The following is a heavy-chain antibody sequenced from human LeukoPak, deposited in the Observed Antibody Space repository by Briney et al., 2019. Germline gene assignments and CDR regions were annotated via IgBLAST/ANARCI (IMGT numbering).Heavy chain of an antibody. CDR3: AKDPYGDYDNWFDP. CDR1: GFTFSSYA. D-gene: IGHD4-17*01. V-gene: IGHV3-23*01. J-gene: IGHJ5*02. CDR2: ISGSGGST. Sequence: QPGGSLRLSCAASGFTFSSYAMSWVRQAPGKGLEWGSAISGSGGSTYYADSVKGRFTISRDNSKNTLYLQMNSLRAEDTAVYYCAKDPYGDYDNWFDPWGQGTLVTVSS.